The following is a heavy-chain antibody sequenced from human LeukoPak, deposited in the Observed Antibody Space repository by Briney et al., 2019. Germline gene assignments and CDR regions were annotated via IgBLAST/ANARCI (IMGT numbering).Heavy chain of an antibody. Sequence: SETLSLTCTVSGYSISSGYYWGWIRQPPGKGLEWIGSIYHGGSTYYNPSLKSRITMSVDTSKNQFSLGLTSVTAADTAVYYCARVRLWFGDHLDDYWGQGTLVTVSS. CDR2: IYHGGST. J-gene: IGHJ4*02. CDR1: GYSISSGYY. CDR3: ARVRLWFGDHLDDY. D-gene: IGHD3-10*01. V-gene: IGHV4-38-2*02.